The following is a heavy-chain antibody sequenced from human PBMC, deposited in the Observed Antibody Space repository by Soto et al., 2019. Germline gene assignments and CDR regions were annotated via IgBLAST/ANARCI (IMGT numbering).Heavy chain of an antibody. CDR1: GFTVSSNY. J-gene: IGHJ5*02. Sequence: GGSLRLSCAASGFTVSSNYMSWVRQAPGKGLEWVSVIYSGGSTYYADSVKGRFTISRDNSKNTLYLQMNSLRAEDTAVYYCARQNYDILTGYWFDPWGQGTLVTVSS. D-gene: IGHD3-9*01. CDR2: IYSGGST. V-gene: IGHV3-66*04. CDR3: ARQNYDILTGYWFDP.